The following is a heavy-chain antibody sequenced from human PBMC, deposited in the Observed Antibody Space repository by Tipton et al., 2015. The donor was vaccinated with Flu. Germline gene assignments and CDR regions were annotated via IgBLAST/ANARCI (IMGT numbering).Heavy chain of an antibody. Sequence: TLSLTCSVSGDSIGTRYYWGWIRQPPGRGLEWIGNIHRSGNTYHNPSLKSRVTMSVDTSKNQFSLTLSSVTAADTAVYYCARAPTTAVAYIWGQGTLVTVSS. D-gene: IGHD6-19*01. CDR3: ARAPTTAVAYI. CDR1: GDSIGTRYY. CDR2: IHRSGNT. J-gene: IGHJ4*02. V-gene: IGHV4-38-2*02.